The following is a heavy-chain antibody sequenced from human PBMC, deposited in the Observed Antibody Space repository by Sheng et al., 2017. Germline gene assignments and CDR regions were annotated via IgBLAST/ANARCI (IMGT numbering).Heavy chain of an antibody. D-gene: IGHD4-17*01. V-gene: IGHV3-7*01. CDR2: IKQDGSEK. J-gene: IGHJ6*03. CDR3: ARDASYGDYGAYYYYMDV. CDR1: GFTFSSYW. Sequence: EVQLVESGGGLVQPGGSLRLSCAASGFTFSSYWMSWVRQAPGKGLEWVANIKQDGSEKYYVDSVKGRFTISRDNAKNSLYLQMNSLRAEDTAVYYCARDASYGDYGAYYYYMDVWGKGTTVTVSS.